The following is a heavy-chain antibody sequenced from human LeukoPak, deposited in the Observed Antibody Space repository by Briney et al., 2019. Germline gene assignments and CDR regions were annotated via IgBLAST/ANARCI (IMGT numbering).Heavy chain of an antibody. D-gene: IGHD6-13*01. Sequence: ASVKVSCKASGYTFTGYYIHWVRQAPGQGLEWMGCINPNTGDTNYAQKFQGRVTMTRDTSIGTAYMELSRLTSDDTAVYYCASEEVGPRQHLTYFDYWGQGTLVTVSS. V-gene: IGHV1-2*02. J-gene: IGHJ4*02. CDR1: GYTFTGYY. CDR2: INPNTGDT. CDR3: ASEEVGPRQHLTYFDY.